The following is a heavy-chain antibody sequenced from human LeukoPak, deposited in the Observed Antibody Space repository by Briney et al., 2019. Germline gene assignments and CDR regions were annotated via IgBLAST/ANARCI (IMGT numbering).Heavy chain of an antibody. Sequence: ASVKVFCKASGYTFTGYYMHWVRQAPGQGLEWMEWINPNSGGTNYAQKFQGRVTMTRDTSISTAYMELSRLRSDDTAVYYCASSRGYSGYDFYFVYNYWGQGTLVTVSS. CDR2: INPNSGGT. CDR1: GYTFTGYY. V-gene: IGHV1-2*02. CDR3: ASSRGYSGYDFYFVYNY. J-gene: IGHJ4*02. D-gene: IGHD5-12*01.